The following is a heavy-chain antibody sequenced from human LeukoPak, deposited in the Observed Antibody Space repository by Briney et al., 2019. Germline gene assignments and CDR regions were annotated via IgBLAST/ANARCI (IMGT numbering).Heavy chain of an antibody. CDR1: GFTFSSYS. V-gene: IGHV3-21*01. D-gene: IGHD3-10*01. J-gene: IGHJ4*02. CDR3: AREDYYGSGSYYLPRSFDY. CDR2: ISSSSSYI. Sequence: GGSLRLSCAASGFTFSSYSMNWVRQAPGKGLEWVSSISSSSSYIYYADSVKGRFTISRDNAKNSLYLPMNSLRAEDTAVYYCAREDYYGSGSYYLPRSFDYWGQGTLVTVSS.